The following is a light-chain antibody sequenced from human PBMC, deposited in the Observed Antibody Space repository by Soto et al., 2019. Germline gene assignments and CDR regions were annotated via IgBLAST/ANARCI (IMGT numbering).Light chain of an antibody. Sequence: DIQMTQSPSSVSASVGARVTITCRASQGIGSWLAWYQQKPGKAPKLLIYAASSLQGAVPSRFSGRGSGTDFNLTISSLQPEDYATYYCHQANSFPYTFGQGTKLEMK. CDR1: QGIGSW. J-gene: IGKJ2*01. CDR2: AAS. CDR3: HQANSFPYT. V-gene: IGKV1D-12*01.